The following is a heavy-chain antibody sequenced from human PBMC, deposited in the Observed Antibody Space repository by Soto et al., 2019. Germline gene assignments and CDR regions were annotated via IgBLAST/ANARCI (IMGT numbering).Heavy chain of an antibody. CDR1: GYTFTSYG. D-gene: IGHD6-13*01. CDR3: AREKGQQLAYNWFDP. Sequence: ASVKVSCKASGYTFTSYGISWVRQAPGQGLEWMGWINTYNGNTNYAQKLQGRGTMTTDTSTSTAYMELRSLRSDDTAVYYCAREKGQQLAYNWFDPWGQGTLVTVSS. J-gene: IGHJ5*02. V-gene: IGHV1-18*01. CDR2: INTYNGNT.